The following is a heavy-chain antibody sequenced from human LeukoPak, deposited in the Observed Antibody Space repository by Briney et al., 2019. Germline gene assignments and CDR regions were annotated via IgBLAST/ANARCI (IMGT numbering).Heavy chain of an antibody. CDR1: GFNFSSFG. D-gene: IGHD3-22*01. CDR3: AKGRAKYYYDSTAYYTLDF. V-gene: IGHV3-30*18. CDR2: ILFDGSNT. J-gene: IGHJ4*02. Sequence: GKSLRLSCAVSGFNFSSFGMHWVRQAPGKGLEWLAFILFDGSNTCYADSVEGRFTISRDNSKNTLYLHVNSLRADDTAVYYCAKGRAKYYYDSTAYYTLDFWGQGTLVTVSS.